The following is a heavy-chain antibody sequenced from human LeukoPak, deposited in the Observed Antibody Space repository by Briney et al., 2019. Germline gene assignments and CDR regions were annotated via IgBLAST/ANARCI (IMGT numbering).Heavy chain of an antibody. CDR2: INSDGSST. V-gene: IGHV3-74*01. Sequence: GGSLRLSCAASGFTFSSYWMHWVRQAPGKGLVWVSRINSDGSSTSYADSVKGRFTISRDNAKNTLYLQMNSLRAEDTAVYYCARGGQGELLDYWGQGALVTVSS. D-gene: IGHD1-26*01. CDR3: ARGGQGELLDY. J-gene: IGHJ4*02. CDR1: GFTFSSYW.